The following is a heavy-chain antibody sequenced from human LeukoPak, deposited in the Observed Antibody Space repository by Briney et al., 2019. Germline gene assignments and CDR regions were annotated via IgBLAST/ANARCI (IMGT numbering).Heavy chain of an antibody. CDR1: GGSISSYY. CDR3: AREDPYCSGGSCYNY. CDR2: IYYGGST. J-gene: IGHJ4*02. D-gene: IGHD2-15*01. Sequence: SETLSLTCTVSGGSISSYYWSWIRQPPGKGLEWIGYIYYGGSTNYNPSLKSRVTISVDTSKNQFSLKLSSVTAADTAVYYCAREDPYCSGGSCYNYWGQGTLVTVSS. V-gene: IGHV4-59*01.